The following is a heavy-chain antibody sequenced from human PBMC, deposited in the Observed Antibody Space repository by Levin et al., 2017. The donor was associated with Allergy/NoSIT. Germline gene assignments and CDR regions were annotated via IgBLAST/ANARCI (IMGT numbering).Heavy chain of an antibody. CDR1: GFTFSSYG. D-gene: IGHD3-3*01. CDR2: ISYDGSNK. V-gene: IGHV3-30*18. CDR3: AKDRDWSGYPYFDY. J-gene: IGHJ4*02. Sequence: GESLKISCAASGFTFSSYGIHWVRQAPGKGLVWVAVISYDGSNKYYADSVKGRFTISRDNSKNTLYLQMNSLRAEDTAVYYCAKDRDWSGYPYFDYWGQGTLVTVSS.